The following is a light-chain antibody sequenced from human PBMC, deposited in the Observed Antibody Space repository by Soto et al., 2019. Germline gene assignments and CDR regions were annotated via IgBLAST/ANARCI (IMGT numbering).Light chain of an antibody. CDR3: QQSYSTLFT. Sequence: DIQMTQSPSSLSASVGDRVTLTCRASQSISSYLNWYQQKPGKAPKLLIYAASSLQSGVPSRFSGSGSGTDFTLTISSLQHEDFETYYCQQSYSTLFTFGPGTKVDIK. CDR1: QSISSY. V-gene: IGKV1-39*01. CDR2: AAS. J-gene: IGKJ3*01.